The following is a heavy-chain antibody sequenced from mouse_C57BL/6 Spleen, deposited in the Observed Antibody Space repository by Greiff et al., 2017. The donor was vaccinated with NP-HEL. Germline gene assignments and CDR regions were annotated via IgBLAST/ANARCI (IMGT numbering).Heavy chain of an antibody. D-gene: IGHD1-1*01. CDR2: INPSTGGT. Sequence: EVQLQESGPELVKPGASVKISCKASGYSFTGYYMHWVKQSSEKSLEWIGVINPSTGGTSYNQKFKGKATLTVDKSSSTAYMQLKSLTSEDSAVYYCARSLHYYGSSYWGQGTTLTVSS. J-gene: IGHJ2*01. CDR3: ARSLHYYGSSY. V-gene: IGHV1-43*01. CDR1: GYSFTGYY.